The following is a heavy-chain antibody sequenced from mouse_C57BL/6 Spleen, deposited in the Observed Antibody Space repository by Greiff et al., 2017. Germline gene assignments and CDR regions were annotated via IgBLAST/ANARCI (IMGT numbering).Heavy chain of an antibody. V-gene: IGHV1-54*01. D-gene: IGHD4-1*01. Sequence: VKLMESGAELVRPGTSVKVSCKASGYAFTNYLIEWVKQRPGQGLEWIGVINPGSGGTNYNEKFKGKATLTADKSSSTAYMQLSSLTSEDSAVYFCARNTGTYYAMDYWGQGTSVTVSS. J-gene: IGHJ4*01. CDR1: GYAFTNYL. CDR2: INPGSGGT. CDR3: ARNTGTYYAMDY.